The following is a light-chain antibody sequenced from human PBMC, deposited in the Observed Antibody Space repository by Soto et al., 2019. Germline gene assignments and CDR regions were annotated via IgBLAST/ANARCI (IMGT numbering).Light chain of an antibody. J-gene: IGKJ5*01. CDR1: QTVSSN. CDR3: QQYKNWPL. V-gene: IGKV3-15*01. Sequence: MTQSPDTLSLSPGERATLSCRASQTVSSNYLTWYQQKPGQAPRLLLYGASTRATGIPVRFSGSGFGTEFTLTISSLQSEDFAVYYCQQYKNWPLFGQGTRLEIK. CDR2: GAS.